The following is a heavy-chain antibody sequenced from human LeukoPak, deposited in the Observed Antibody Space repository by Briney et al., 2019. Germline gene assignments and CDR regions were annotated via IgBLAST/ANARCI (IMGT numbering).Heavy chain of an antibody. CDR3: ARDKAVGPTLLDY. D-gene: IGHD1-26*01. V-gene: IGHV3-7*01. J-gene: IGHJ4*02. CDR2: IKQDGSEI. Sequence: PGRSLRLSCAASGFTFSGYWMSWVRQAPGKGPEWVANIKQDGSEIYYVDSVKGRFTISRDNAKNSLYLQMNSLRAEDTAVYYCARDKAVGPTLLDYWGQGTLVTVSS. CDR1: GFTFSGYW.